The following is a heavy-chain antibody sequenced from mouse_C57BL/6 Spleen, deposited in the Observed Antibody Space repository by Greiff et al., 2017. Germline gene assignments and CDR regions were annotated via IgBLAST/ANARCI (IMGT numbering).Heavy chain of an antibody. CDR2: IHPNSGST. CDR3: ARSGYDGNWFAY. J-gene: IGHJ3*01. Sequence: QVQLQQPGAELVKPGASVKLSCKASGYTFTSYWMHWVKQRPGQGLEWIGMIHPNSGSTNYNEKFKSKATLTVDKSSSTAYMQLSSLTSEDSAVYYCARSGYDGNWFAYWGQGTLVTVSA. D-gene: IGHD2-3*01. CDR1: GYTFTSYW. V-gene: IGHV1-64*01.